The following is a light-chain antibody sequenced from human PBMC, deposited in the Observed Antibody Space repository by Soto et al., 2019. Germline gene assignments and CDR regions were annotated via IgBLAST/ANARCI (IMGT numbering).Light chain of an antibody. CDR3: QQYHTCPIT. J-gene: IGKJ4*01. Sequence: DIVLRQSPATLSVGAGVSVIFSFMASQGVSRKLAWYQHKPGQAPRLLISGASTGATGIPARFSGSGSGTEFTLTISSLQSEDCAIYYCQQYHTCPITFGGGTKVDIK. CDR1: QGVSRK. CDR2: GAS. V-gene: IGKV3-15*01.